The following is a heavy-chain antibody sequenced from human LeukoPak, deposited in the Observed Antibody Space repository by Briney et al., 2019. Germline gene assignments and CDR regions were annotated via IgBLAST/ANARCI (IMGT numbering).Heavy chain of an antibody. Sequence: SETLSLTCAVSGGSISSSNWWSWVRQPPGKGLEWLGEIYNSGSTNYNPSLKSRVTISVDKSKNQFSLKLTSVTAADTAVYYCARVNYGSGSLYSYYYYMDVWGIGTTVTISS. D-gene: IGHD3-10*01. CDR3: ARVNYGSGSLYSYYYYMDV. V-gene: IGHV4-4*02. J-gene: IGHJ6*03. CDR1: GGSISSSNW. CDR2: IYNSGST.